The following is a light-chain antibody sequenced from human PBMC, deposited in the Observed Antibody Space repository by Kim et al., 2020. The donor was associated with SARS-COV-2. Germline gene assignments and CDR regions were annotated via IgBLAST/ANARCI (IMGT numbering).Light chain of an antibody. Sequence: NFMLTQPHSVTESPGKTVTISCTRSSGSIDDNYVQWYQQRPGGAPTTVIYEDDQRPSGVPDRFSGSIDSSSNSVSLTISGLKTEDEADYYCQSYNSSNVVFGGGTQLTIL. V-gene: IGLV6-57*04. CDR2: EDD. CDR3: QSYNSSNVV. J-gene: IGLJ2*01. CDR1: SGSIDDNY.